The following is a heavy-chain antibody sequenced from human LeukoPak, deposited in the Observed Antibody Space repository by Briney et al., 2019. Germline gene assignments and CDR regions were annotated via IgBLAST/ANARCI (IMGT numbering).Heavy chain of an antibody. CDR3: ARGYYYDSGGYPLWDY. J-gene: IGHJ4*02. CDR1: GGTFSSYA. V-gene: IGHV1-69*05. CDR2: IIPIFGTA. Sequence: SVKVSCKASGGTFSSYAISWVRQAPGQGLEWMGRIIPIFGTANYAQKFQGRVTITTDESTSTAYMELSSLRSEDTAVYYCARGYYYDSGGYPLWDYWGQGTLVTVSS. D-gene: IGHD3-22*01.